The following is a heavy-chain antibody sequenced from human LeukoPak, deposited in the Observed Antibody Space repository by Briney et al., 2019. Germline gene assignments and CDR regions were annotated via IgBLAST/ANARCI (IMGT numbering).Heavy chain of an antibody. D-gene: IGHD3-22*01. CDR1: GASISSYY. CDR2: IYYSGST. J-gene: IGHJ4*02. V-gene: IGHV4-30-4*01. CDR3: AREEKRVPHYYDSSGYFDY. Sequence: TLSLTCTVSGASISSYYWSWIRQPPGKGLGWIGYIYYSGSTYYNPSLKSRVTISVDTSKNQFSLKLSSVTAADTAVYYCAREEKRVPHYYDSSGYFDYWGQGTLVTVSS.